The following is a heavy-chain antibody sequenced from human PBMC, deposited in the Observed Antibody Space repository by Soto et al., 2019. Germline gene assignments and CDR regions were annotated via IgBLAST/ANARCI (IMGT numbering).Heavy chain of an antibody. V-gene: IGHV1-69*01. CDR2: IIPIFGTA. J-gene: IGHJ6*02. Sequence: QVQLVQSGAEVKKPGSSVKVSCKASGGTFSSYAISWVRQAPGQGLEWMGGIIPIFGTANYAQKFQGRVTITADESTSTAYMELSSLRSEDTAVYYCARGSHVDLVATIPDPPYYYYGMDGWGQGTTVTVSS. CDR1: GGTFSSYA. CDR3: ARGSHVDLVATIPDPPYYYYGMDG. D-gene: IGHD5-12*01.